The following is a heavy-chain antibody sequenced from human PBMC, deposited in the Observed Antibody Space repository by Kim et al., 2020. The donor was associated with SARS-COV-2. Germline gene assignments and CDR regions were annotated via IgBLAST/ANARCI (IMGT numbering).Heavy chain of an antibody. CDR1: GFTFSSYG. V-gene: IGHV3-30*18. J-gene: IGHJ6*02. CDR2: ISYDGSNK. D-gene: IGHD3-10*01. Sequence: GGSLRLSCAASGFTFSSYGMHWVRQAPGKGLEWVAVISYDGSNKYYADSVKGRFTISRDNSKNTLYLQMNSLRAEDTAVYYCAKEFPTYYYGSGSYQTRYYYYGMDVWGQGTTVTVSS. CDR3: AKEFPTYYYGSGSYQTRYYYYGMDV.